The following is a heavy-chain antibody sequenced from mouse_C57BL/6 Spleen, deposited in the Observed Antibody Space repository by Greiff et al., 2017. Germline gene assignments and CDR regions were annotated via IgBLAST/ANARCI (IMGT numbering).Heavy chain of an antibody. Sequence: QVQLQQPGAELVKPGASVKMSCKASGYTFTSYRMHWVKQRPGRGLAWIGRIDPNSGGTKYNEKFKSKATLTVDKPSSTAYMQLSRLTSEESAVYYCARLDCKSHAMDYWGQGTSVTVSA. V-gene: IGHV1-72*01. CDR3: ARLDCKSHAMDY. CDR2: IDPNSGGT. J-gene: IGHJ4*01. CDR1: GYTFTSYR.